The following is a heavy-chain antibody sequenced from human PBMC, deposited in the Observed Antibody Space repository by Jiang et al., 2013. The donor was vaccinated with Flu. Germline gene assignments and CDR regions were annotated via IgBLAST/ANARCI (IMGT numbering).Heavy chain of an antibody. J-gene: IGHJ6*02. CDR2: IWYDGSNK. V-gene: IGHV3-33*01. D-gene: IGHD4-23*01. Sequence: SCAASGFTFSSYGMHWVRQAPGKGLEWVAVIWYDGSNKYYADSVKGRFTISRDNSKNTLYLQMNSLRAEDTAVYYCARDPVGSSGDYYGMDVWGQGTTVTVSS. CDR3: ARDPVGSSGDYYGMDV. CDR1: GFTFSSYG.